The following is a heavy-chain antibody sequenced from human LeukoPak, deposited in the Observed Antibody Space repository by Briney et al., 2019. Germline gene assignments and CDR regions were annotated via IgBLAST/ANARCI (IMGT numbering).Heavy chain of an antibody. CDR1: GFTFSSYG. D-gene: IGHD3-22*01. CDR2: IRYDGSNK. J-gene: IGHJ4*02. V-gene: IGHV3-30*02. Sequence: GGSLRLSCAASGFTFSSYGMHWVRQAPGKGLVWVAFIRYDGSNKYYADSVKGRFTISRDNSKNTLYLQMNSLRAEDTAVYYCAKDGPPDSSGYYFLNYWGQGTLVTVSS. CDR3: AKDGPPDSSGYYFLNY.